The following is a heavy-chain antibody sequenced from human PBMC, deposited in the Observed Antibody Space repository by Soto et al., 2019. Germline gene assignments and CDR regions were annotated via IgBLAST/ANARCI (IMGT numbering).Heavy chain of an antibody. Sequence: QVQLVQSGAEVKKPGSSVKVSCKASGGTFSSLAISWVRQAPGQGLEWMGGLVPVFGTANYAQKFQDRATITADKSTSTSYMELSSLRSEDTAVYYCARSPGVFDSWGQGTLVTVSA. CDR1: GGTFSSLA. V-gene: IGHV1-69*06. J-gene: IGHJ4*02. CDR3: ARSPGVFDS. D-gene: IGHD3-10*01. CDR2: LVPVFGTA.